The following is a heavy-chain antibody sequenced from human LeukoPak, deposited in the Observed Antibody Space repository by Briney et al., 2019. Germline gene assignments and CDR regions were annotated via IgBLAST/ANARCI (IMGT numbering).Heavy chain of an antibody. V-gene: IGHV1-2*02. CDR3: ARDRITVCSTTSCTIANWFDP. D-gene: IGHD2-2*01. J-gene: IGHJ5*02. CDR1: GYTXIDYY. CDR2: INLNSGGT. Sequence: ASVKVSCKASGYTXIDYYMHWVRQAPGQGLEWMGWINLNSGGTDYAQKFQGRVTMTRDTSIDTAYMELSRLTSDDTAVYYCARDRITVCSTTSCTIANWFDPWGQGTLVTVSS.